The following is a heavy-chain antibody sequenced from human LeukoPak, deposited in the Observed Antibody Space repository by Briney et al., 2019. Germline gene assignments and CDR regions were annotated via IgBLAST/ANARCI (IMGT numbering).Heavy chain of an antibody. J-gene: IGHJ4*02. V-gene: IGHV4-34*01. CDR2: ISQFGST. CDR3: ARGGHSNHDPFDY. Sequence: SETLSLTCDVLGGPFSGYYWSWIRQPPGRRLEWIGEISQFGSTDYNPSLKSRVTISVDTSRGRFSLKVTSVTAADTAVYYCARGGHSNHDPFDYWGQGTLVTVSS. CDR1: GGPFSGYY. D-gene: IGHD4-11*01.